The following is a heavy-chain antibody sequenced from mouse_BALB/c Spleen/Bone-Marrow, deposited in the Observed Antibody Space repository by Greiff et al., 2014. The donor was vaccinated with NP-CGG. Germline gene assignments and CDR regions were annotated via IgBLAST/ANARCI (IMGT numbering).Heavy chain of an antibody. V-gene: IGHV1-5*01. D-gene: IGHD1-1*01. CDR3: TRVITAVLATRAMDY. J-gene: IGHJ4*01. Sequence: EVKLQESGTVLARPGASVKMSRKASGYTFTSYWMHWVKQRPGQGLEWIGAIYPGNSDTSYNQKFKGKAKLTAVTSTSTAYMELSSLTNEDSAVYYCTRVITAVLATRAMDYWGQGSSVTVSS. CDR1: GYTFTSYW. CDR2: IYPGNSDT.